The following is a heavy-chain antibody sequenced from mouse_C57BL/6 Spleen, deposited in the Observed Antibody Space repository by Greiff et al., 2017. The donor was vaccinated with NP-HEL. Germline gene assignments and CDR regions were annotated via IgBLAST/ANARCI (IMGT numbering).Heavy chain of an antibody. Sequence: EVKLQQSVAELVRPGASVKLSCTASGFNIKNTYMHWVKQRPEQGLEWIGRIDPANGNTKYAPKFQGKATITADTSSNTAYLQLSSLTSEDTAIYYCARLFGYYYGSSYVDYFDYWGQGTTLTVSS. J-gene: IGHJ2*01. CDR3: ARLFGYYYGSSYVDYFDY. V-gene: IGHV14-3*01. D-gene: IGHD1-1*01. CDR1: GFNIKNTY. CDR2: IDPANGNT.